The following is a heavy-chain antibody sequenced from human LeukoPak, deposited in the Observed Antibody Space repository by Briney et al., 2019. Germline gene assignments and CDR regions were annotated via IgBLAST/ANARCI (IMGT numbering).Heavy chain of an antibody. CDR1: GFTFSSYE. J-gene: IGHJ4*02. D-gene: IGHD2-15*01. CDR2: ISSSGSTI. CDR3: TRARYSDY. V-gene: IGHV3-48*03. Sequence: PGGSVRLPCAASGFTFSSYEMKWLRQAPGKGLEWVSYISSSGSTIYYADSVKGRFTISRDNAKNSLYLQVNSLRAGVTGVYYCTRARYSDYWGQGTLVIVSS.